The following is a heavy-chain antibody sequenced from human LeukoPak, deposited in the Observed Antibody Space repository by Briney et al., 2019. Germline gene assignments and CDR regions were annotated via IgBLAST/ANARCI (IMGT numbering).Heavy chain of an antibody. CDR3: AGRREMDPRRKYYFDS. CDR1: GGSFSGYY. CDR2: INHSGST. J-gene: IGHJ4*02. Sequence: PSETLSLTCAVYGGSFSGYYWSWIRQPPGKGLEWIGEINHSGSTNYNPSLKSRVTISVDTSKNQFSLKLSSVTAADTAVYYCAGRREMDPRRKYYFDSWGQGNLVTVSS. V-gene: IGHV4-34*01. D-gene: IGHD5-24*01.